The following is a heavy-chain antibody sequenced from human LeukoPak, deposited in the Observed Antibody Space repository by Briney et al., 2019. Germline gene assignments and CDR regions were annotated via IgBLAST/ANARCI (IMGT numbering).Heavy chain of an antibody. J-gene: IGHJ3*02. V-gene: IGHV3-21*04. Sequence: GGSLRLSCAASGFTFSSYSMNWVRQAPGKGLEWVSSISSSSSYIYYADSVKGRFTISRDNAKNTLYLQMNSLRAEDTAVYYCAREMVVLPPEDAFDIWGQGTMVTVSS. CDR1: GFTFSSYS. CDR3: AREMVVLPPEDAFDI. CDR2: ISSSSSYI. D-gene: IGHD2-2*01.